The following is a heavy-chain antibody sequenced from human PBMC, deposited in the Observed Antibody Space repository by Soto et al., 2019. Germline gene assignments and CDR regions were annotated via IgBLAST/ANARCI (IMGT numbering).Heavy chain of an antibody. CDR1: GFTFSDYY. CDR2: ISHSGYTI. D-gene: IGHD6-19*01. CDR3: ARDSGRIDTVEY. Sequence: GGSLRLSCAASGFTFSDYYMNWIRQAPGKGLEWIAYISHSGYTIYYADSVKGRFTISRDNANNSLFLQMNSLVAEDTAIYYCARDSGRIDTVEYWGQGTLVTVSS. V-gene: IGHV3-11*01. J-gene: IGHJ4*02.